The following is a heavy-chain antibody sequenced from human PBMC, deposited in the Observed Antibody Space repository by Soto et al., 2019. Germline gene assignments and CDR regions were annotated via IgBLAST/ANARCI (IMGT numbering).Heavy chain of an antibody. J-gene: IGHJ6*02. CDR1: GFTFSSYD. Sequence: GGSLRLSCAASGFTFSSYDMHWVRQATGKGLEWVSAIGTAGDTYYPGSVKGRFTISRENAKNSLYLQMNSLRAEDTAVYYCAREVGNSEGGSSWYGNYYYYGMDVWGQGTTVTVSS. CDR2: IGTAGDT. V-gene: IGHV3-13*01. CDR3: AREVGNSEGGSSWYGNYYYYGMDV. D-gene: IGHD6-13*01.